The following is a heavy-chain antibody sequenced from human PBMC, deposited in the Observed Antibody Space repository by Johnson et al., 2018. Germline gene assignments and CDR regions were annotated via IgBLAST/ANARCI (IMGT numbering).Heavy chain of an antibody. V-gene: IGHV1-69*12. J-gene: IGHJ3*02. CDR3: ASLGDTARGDAFDI. Sequence: QVQLVQSGAEVKKPGSSVKVSCKASGGTFSRYAISWVRQAPGQGLEWMGGIIPLFGTPNYAQRFQGRLTITADESTTTAYMELSSLRSEDTSLYYCASLGDTARGDAFDIWGQGTMVTVSS. D-gene: IGHD5-18*01. CDR2: IIPLFGTP. CDR1: GGTFSRYA.